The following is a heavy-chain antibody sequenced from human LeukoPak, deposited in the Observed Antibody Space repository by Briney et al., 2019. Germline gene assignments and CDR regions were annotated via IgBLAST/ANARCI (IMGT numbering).Heavy chain of an antibody. Sequence: GRSLRLSCAASGFTFDDYAMHWVRQAPGKGLMWVARISWNSGSIGYADSVKGRFTISRDNAKNSLYLQMNSLRAEDTALYYCAKDMGYGDYYFDYWGQGTLVTVSS. CDR2: ISWNSGSI. V-gene: IGHV3-9*01. CDR3: AKDMGYGDYYFDY. CDR1: GFTFDDYA. D-gene: IGHD4-17*01. J-gene: IGHJ4*02.